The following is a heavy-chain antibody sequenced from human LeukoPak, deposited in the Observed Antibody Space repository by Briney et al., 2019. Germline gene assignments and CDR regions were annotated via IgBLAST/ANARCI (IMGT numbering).Heavy chain of an antibody. Sequence: GSLRLSCAAAGFTFDTYPMNWVRQAPGRGLEWISYISSNRDTIYYAASVKGRFTISRDNARYSLYLQMNSLRDGDTAVYYCARGPGYGHYFDYWGQGALVTVSS. J-gene: IGHJ4*02. V-gene: IGHV3-48*02. CDR3: ARGPGYGHYFDY. D-gene: IGHD5-12*01. CDR1: GFTFDTYP. CDR2: ISSNRDTI.